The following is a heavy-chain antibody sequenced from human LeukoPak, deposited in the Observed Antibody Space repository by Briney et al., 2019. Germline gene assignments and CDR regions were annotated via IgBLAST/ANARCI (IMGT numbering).Heavy chain of an antibody. J-gene: IGHJ4*02. V-gene: IGHV4-34*01. CDR2: INHSGST. Sequence: SETLSLTCAVYGGSFSGYYWSWIRQPPGKGLEWIGEINHSGSTNCNPSLKSRVTISVDTSKNQFSLKLSSVTAADTAVYYCARAGYQLPPGYWGQGTLVTVSS. CDR1: GGSFSGYY. CDR3: ARAGYQLPPGY. D-gene: IGHD2-2*01.